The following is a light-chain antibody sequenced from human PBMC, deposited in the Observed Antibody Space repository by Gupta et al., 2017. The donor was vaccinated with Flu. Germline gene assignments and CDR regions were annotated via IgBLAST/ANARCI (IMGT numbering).Light chain of an antibody. Sequence: EIVLTQSPDTLSLSPGERATLFCRASESVSSSYLAWYQQKTGQAPRLLIFGASSRAAGTPDRFSGSGSGTHFTLTISRREHEDFAVYYCHQYGPSPPNTFGQGTXLDIK. J-gene: IGKJ5*01. CDR2: GAS. CDR3: HQYGPSPPNT. V-gene: IGKV3-20*01. CDR1: ESVSSSY.